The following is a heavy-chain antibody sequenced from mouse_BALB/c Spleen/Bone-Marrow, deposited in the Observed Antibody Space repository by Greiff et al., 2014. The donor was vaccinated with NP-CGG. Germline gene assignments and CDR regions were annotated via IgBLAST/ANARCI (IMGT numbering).Heavy chain of an antibody. J-gene: IGHJ3*01. V-gene: IGHV6-6*02. CDR1: GFTFSNYW. D-gene: IGHD2-4*01. Sequence: EVKLQESGGGLAQPGGSMKLSCVASGFTFSNYWMNWVRQSPGKGLEWVAEIRLKSNNYATHYAESVKGRFTISRDDSKSSVYLQMNNLRAEDTGIYYCTRPTMITWFAYWGQGTLVTVSA. CDR2: IRLKSNNYAT. CDR3: TRPTMITWFAY.